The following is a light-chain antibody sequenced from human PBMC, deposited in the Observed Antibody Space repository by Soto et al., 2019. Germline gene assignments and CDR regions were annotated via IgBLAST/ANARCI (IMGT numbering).Light chain of an antibody. CDR2: DAS. V-gene: IGKV3-11*01. CDR3: QQRSDWAGT. J-gene: IGKJ2*01. CDR1: QSVSTY. Sequence: EIVLTQSPATLSLSPGERVTLSCRASQSVSTYLAWYQQKPGQAPRLLIYDASNRATGVPARFSGSGSATDFTLTISSLEPEDFAVYFCQQRSDWAGTFGQGTKLDIK.